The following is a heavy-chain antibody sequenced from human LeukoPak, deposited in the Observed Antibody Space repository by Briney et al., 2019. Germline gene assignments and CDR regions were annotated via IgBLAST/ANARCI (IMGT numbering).Heavy chain of an antibody. J-gene: IGHJ4*02. V-gene: IGHV3-49*03. CDR3: SSGWGRFD. CDR1: GFTFVDNP. Sequence: PGGSLRLSCTGSGFTFVDNPMSWFRQAPGKGLEWVGFIRTKANGGTTEYAASVKGRFTISRDDSKSIADLQMNSLKIEDTGVYYRSSGWGRFDWGQGTLVTVSS. CDR2: IRTKANGGTT. D-gene: IGHD6-19*01.